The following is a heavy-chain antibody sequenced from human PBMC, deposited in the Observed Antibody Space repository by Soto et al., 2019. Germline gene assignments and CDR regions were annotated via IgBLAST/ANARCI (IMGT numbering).Heavy chain of an antibody. CDR3: ARARYCSSPSCYNHYYYGMDI. CDR2: LSVHTGQT. D-gene: IGHD2-2*02. Sequence: ASSKVSCKASYYTFTNYGVIWLRQAPGQGLECLGWLSVHTGQTRYARKVQGRATMTADTSANTAYMELRSLISDDTAVYYCARARYCSSPSCYNHYYYGMDIWGQGTTVTVSS. V-gene: IGHV1-18*01. CDR1: YYTFTNYG. J-gene: IGHJ6*02.